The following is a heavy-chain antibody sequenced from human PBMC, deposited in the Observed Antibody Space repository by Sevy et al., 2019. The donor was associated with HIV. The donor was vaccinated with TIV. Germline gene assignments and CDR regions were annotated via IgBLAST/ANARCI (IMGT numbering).Heavy chain of an antibody. J-gene: IGHJ4*02. CDR1: GFTFSNYA. Sequence: GGSLRLSCAASGFTFSNYAMSWVRQAPGNGLEWVSSVSISGPNTYYADSVKGRFAISRDNSKNTMYLQMNSLRAEDTAVYYCAKEWTQLSDWYGELDYWGQGSLVTVSS. CDR3: AKEWTQLSDWYGELDY. V-gene: IGHV3-23*01. CDR2: VSISGPNT. D-gene: IGHD6-19*01.